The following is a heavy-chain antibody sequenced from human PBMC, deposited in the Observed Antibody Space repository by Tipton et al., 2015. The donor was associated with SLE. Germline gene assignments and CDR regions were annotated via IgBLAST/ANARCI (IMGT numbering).Heavy chain of an antibody. J-gene: IGHJ3*02. D-gene: IGHD3-22*01. Sequence: SLRLSCAASGFTFSSYAMSWVRQAPGKGLEWVSRINSDGSSPSYADSVKGRFTISRDNAKNTLYLQMNSLRAEDTAVYYCARGVAYYYDFGALDIWGQGTMVTVSS. CDR2: INSDGSSP. CDR1: GFTFSSYA. CDR3: ARGVAYYYDFGALDI. V-gene: IGHV3-74*01.